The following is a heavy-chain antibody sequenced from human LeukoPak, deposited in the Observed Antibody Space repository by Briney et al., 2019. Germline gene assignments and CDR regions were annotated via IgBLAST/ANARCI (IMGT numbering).Heavy chain of an antibody. D-gene: IGHD2-2*03. CDR2: IYYSGST. CDR3: ARGASELDIDY. V-gene: IGHV4-59*01. Sequence: SETLSLTCTVSGGSISSYYWSWIPQPPGKGLEWIGYIYYSGSTNYNPSLKSRVTISVDTSKNQFSLKLSSVTAADTAVYYCARGASELDIDYWGQGTLVTVSS. J-gene: IGHJ4*02. CDR1: GGSISSYY.